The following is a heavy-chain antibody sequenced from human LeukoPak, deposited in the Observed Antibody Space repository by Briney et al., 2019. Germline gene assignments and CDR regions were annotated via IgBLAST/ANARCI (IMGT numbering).Heavy chain of an antibody. D-gene: IGHD6-19*01. V-gene: IGHV4-30-4*07. CDR3: AKAGAGRAGNLRIDDY. Sequence: SSQTLPLTCAVSGGSISSSSYSWSWIRQPPGKGLEWIGYIYYSGRTYYNPSLKSRLTISVDTSKNQFSLKLSSVTAADTAVYYCAKAGAGRAGNLRIDDYWGQGTLVTVSS. CDR2: IYYSGRT. J-gene: IGHJ4*02. CDR1: GGSISSSSYS.